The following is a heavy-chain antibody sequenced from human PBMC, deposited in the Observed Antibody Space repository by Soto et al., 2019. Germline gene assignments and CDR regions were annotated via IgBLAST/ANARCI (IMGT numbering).Heavy chain of an antibody. D-gene: IGHD2-15*01. J-gene: IGHJ4*02. Sequence: SETLSLTCTVSGGSISPFYWSWVRQPPGKGLEWIGYLYYSGNTNYNPSLKSRVTISVDASKNQVSLRLTSVTAADTAVYYCARVGGVAARTVDYWGQGTVVTVSS. CDR1: GGSISPFY. CDR2: LYYSGNT. CDR3: ARVGGVAARTVDY. V-gene: IGHV4-59*01.